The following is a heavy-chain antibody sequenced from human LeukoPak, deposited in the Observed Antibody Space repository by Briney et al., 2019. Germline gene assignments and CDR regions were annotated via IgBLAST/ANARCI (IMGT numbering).Heavy chain of an antibody. Sequence: SETLSLTCAVYSGSFSGYFWSWIRQSPGKGLEWIGEIDHGGTTNYNPSLQSRVTISVDPSKNQFSLHLTSVTAADTAVYYCARHRRFSSSRWFGYYYYYMDVWGKGTTVTISS. CDR3: ARHRRFSSSRWFGYYYYYMDV. D-gene: IGHD6-13*01. CDR1: SGSFSGYF. CDR2: IDHGGTT. V-gene: IGHV4-34*01. J-gene: IGHJ6*03.